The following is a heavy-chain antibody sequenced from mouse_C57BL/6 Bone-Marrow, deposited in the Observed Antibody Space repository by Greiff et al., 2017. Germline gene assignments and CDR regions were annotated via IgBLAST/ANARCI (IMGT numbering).Heavy chain of an antibody. CDR3: AQGDDGGFAY. Sequence: EVKLEESGGGLVQPGGSLKLSCAASGFTFSDYYMYWVRPTPEKRLEWVAYISNGGGSTYYPDTVKGRFTISRDNAKNTLYLQMSRLKSEDTAMYYCAQGDDGGFAYWGQGTLVTVSA. D-gene: IGHD2-3*01. J-gene: IGHJ3*01. CDR2: ISNGGGST. V-gene: IGHV5-12*01. CDR1: GFTFSDYY.